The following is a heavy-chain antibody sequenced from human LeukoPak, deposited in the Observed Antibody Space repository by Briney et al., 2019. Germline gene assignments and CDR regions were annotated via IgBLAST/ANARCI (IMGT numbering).Heavy chain of an antibody. CDR1: GFTFSNAW. CDR3: AADFTMTVVVITPFDY. D-gene: IGHD3-22*01. CDR2: IKSKIDGGTT. Sequence: GGSLRLSCAASGFTFSNAWMSWVRQAPGKGLEWVGRIKSKIDGGTTDYAAPVKGRFTISRDDSQNTLYLQMNSLKTEDTAVYYCAADFTMTVVVITPFDYWGQGILVTVSS. V-gene: IGHV3-15*01. J-gene: IGHJ4*02.